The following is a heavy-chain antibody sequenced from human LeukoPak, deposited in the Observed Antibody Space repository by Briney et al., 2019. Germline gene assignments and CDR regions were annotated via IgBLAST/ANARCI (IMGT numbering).Heavy chain of an antibody. CDR1: GFTFNSYA. V-gene: IGHV3-23*01. CDR2: ISASGAST. CDR3: AKTYRDYFDS. D-gene: IGHD5-18*01. J-gene: IGHJ4*02. Sequence: GGSLRLSCVGSGFTFNSYAMNWVRQAPGKGLQWVSTISASGASTFYADSVKGRFTISRDNSKNTVSLQVNSLRVEDTAIYYCAKTYRDYFDSWGLGTLVAVSS.